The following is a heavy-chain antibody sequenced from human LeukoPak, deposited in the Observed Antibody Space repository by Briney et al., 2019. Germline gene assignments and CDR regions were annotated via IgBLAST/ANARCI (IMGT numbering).Heavy chain of an antibody. D-gene: IGHD2-2*03. CDR2: ISGSGPYT. J-gene: IGHJ4*02. CDR3: AKHGYCSGISCFFDF. V-gene: IGHV3-23*01. Sequence: GGSLRLSCAASGYTFSSYAMSWVRQAPGKGLEWVSGISGSGPYTFYTDSVKGRFTISRDSSKNTLYLQMNSLRAEDTALYYCAKHGYCSGISCFFDFWGQGTLVTVSS. CDR1: GYTFSSYA.